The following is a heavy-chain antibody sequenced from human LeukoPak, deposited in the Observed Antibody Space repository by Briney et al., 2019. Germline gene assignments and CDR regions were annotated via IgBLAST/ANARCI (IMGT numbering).Heavy chain of an antibody. J-gene: IGHJ4*02. D-gene: IGHD3-10*01. V-gene: IGHV3-23*01. Sequence: GGTLRLSCAASGFTFSSYGMSWVRQAPGKGLEWVSAISGSGGSTYYADSVKGRFTISRDNSKNTLYLQMNSLRAEDTAVYYCAKEKPSYGSGSYYVPGDHYFDYWGQGTLVTVSS. CDR3: AKEKPSYGSGSYYVPGDHYFDY. CDR2: ISGSGGST. CDR1: GFTFSSYG.